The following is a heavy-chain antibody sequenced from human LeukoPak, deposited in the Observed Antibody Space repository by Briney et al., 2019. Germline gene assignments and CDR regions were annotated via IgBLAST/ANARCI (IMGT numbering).Heavy chain of an antibody. Sequence: SETLSLTCAVYGGSLSGYKCSWIRQPPGKGLEWIGEINHSGSTNYNPSLKSRVIISVDTSKNQFSLKLSSVTAADTAVYYCASRYCSGGDCYSWFDPWGQGILVTVPS. J-gene: IGHJ5*02. D-gene: IGHD2-15*01. CDR1: GGSLSGYK. CDR2: INHSGST. CDR3: ASRYCSGGDCYSWFDP. V-gene: IGHV4-34*01.